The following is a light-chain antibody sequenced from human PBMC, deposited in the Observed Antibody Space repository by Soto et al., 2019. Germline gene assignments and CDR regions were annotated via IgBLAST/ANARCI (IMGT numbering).Light chain of an antibody. J-gene: IGKJ5*01. V-gene: IGKV3-20*01. CDR3: QLYGISPH. Sequence: EVGLSQSPGTVSLSPGERATLTCRASQSLSSSYLAWYQQTPGQAPRLLIYAASGRATGIPGRFSGSASGTDFTLTINRLEPEDFAVYYCQLYGISPHFGQGTRLEIK. CDR1: QSLSSSY. CDR2: AAS.